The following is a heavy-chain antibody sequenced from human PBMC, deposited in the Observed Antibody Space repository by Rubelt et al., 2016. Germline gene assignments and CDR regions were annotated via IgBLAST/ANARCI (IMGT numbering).Heavy chain of an antibody. CDR3: AREYNSGFHY. D-gene: IGHD6-19*01. Sequence: EVQLLESGGDLVQPGGSLSLSCAASGFTFSDYALSWVRQAPGKGLEWVSGISGSGASTYYADSVKGRFTISRDNYRNIVHLHRNSLRAEDTAVYYCAREYNSGFHYWGQGTLVTVSS. CDR1: GFTFSDYA. CDR2: ISGSGAST. V-gene: IGHV3-23*01. J-gene: IGHJ4*02.